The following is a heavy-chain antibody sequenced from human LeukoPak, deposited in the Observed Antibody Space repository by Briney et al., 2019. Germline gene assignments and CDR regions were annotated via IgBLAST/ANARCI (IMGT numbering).Heavy chain of an antibody. D-gene: IGHD2-2*01. J-gene: IGHJ3*02. V-gene: IGHV4-61*02. CDR2: IYTSGST. CDR3: ASSSYCSSTSCPDAFDI. CDR1: GGSISSGGYY. Sequence: SETLSLTCTVSGGSISSGGYYWSWIRQPAGKGLEWIGRIYTSGSTNYNPSLRSRVTISVDTSKNQFSLKLSSVTAADTAVYYCASSSYCSSTSCPDAFDIWGQGTMVTVSS.